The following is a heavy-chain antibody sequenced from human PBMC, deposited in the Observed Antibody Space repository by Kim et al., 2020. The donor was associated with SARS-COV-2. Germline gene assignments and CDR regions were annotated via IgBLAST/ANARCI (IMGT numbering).Heavy chain of an antibody. CDR3: AKETPPKYCSGGSCYFDY. V-gene: IGHV3-23*01. J-gene: IGHJ4*02. Sequence: KGRFTISRDNSKNPLYLQMNSLRAEDTAVYYCAKETPPKYCSGGSCYFDYWGQGTLVTVSS. D-gene: IGHD2-15*01.